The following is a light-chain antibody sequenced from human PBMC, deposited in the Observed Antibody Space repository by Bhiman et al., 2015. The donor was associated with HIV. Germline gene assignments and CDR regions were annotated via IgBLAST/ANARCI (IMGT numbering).Light chain of an antibody. CDR3: ASYTFINTVI. CDR2: DVS. CDR1: SSDVGAYNY. J-gene: IGLJ2*01. Sequence: QSALTQPASVSGSPGQSITISCIGTSSDVGAYNYVSWYQQHPGKAPKLIISDVSNRPSGISYRFSGSKSGNTASLTISGLQPEDEADYYCASYTFINTVIFGGGTKVTVL. V-gene: IGLV2-14*03.